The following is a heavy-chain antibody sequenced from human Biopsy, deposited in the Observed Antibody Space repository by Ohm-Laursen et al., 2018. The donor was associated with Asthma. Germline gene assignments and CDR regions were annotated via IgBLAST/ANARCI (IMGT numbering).Heavy chain of an antibody. CDR1: GFTFSHYN. V-gene: IGHV3-21*01. CDR3: ARDGPDLPTELDY. CDR2: ITDTSRYI. D-gene: IGHD4-11*01. Sequence: SLRPSCAASGFTFSHYNMNWVRQAPGKGLEWVSSITDTSRYIKYADSVKGRFTISRDNAKNSLYLQMNSLRAEDTAVYYCARDGPDLPTELDYWGPGTLVTVSS. J-gene: IGHJ4*02.